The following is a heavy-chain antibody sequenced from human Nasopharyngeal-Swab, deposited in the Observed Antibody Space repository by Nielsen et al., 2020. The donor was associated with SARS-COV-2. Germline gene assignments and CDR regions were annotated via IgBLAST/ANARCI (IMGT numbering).Heavy chain of an antibody. Sequence: GGSLRLSCAASGFTFGNAWMSWVRQAPGKGLEWVGRIKSKTDGGTTDYAAPVKGRFTISRDDSKNTLYLQMNSLKTEDTAVYYCTTVPSGYCSGGSCYPFDYWGQGTLVTVSS. J-gene: IGHJ4*02. V-gene: IGHV3-15*01. D-gene: IGHD2-15*01. CDR2: IKSKTDGGTT. CDR1: GFTFGNAW. CDR3: TTVPSGYCSGGSCYPFDY.